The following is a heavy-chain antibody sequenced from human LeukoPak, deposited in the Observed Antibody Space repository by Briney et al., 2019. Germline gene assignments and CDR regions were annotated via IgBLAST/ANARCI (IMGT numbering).Heavy chain of an antibody. V-gene: IGHV3-23*01. J-gene: IGHJ6*03. CDR1: GFTFSSYA. CDR2: ISSSVGNT. D-gene: IGHD2-15*01. CDR3: AKVAGVDNYYYMDV. Sequence: GGSLRLSCAASGFTFSSYAMNWVRQAPGKGLEWVSSISSSVGNTYYADSVKGRFTISRDNSKNTLYLQMNSQRVDDTAVYYCAKVAGVDNYYYMDVWGKGTTVTVS.